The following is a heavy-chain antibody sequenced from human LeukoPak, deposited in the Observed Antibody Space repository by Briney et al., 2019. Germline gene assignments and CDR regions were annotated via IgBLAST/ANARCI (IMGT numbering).Heavy chain of an antibody. D-gene: IGHD3-10*01. J-gene: IGHJ5*02. Sequence: PGGSLRLSCAASGFTFNLYWIHWVRQAPGKGLEWLSRISDDGTTTNYADSVKGRFTISRDNAKNTLYLQMNSLRVDDTAVYYCARDSRYYYGSGSYPPYWFDPWGQGTLVTVSS. CDR2: ISDDGTTT. V-gene: IGHV3-74*01. CDR1: GFTFNLYW. CDR3: ARDSRYYYGSGSYPPYWFDP.